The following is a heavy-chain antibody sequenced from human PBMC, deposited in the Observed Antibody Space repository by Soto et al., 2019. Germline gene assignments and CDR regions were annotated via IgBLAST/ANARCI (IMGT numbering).Heavy chain of an antibody. J-gene: IGHJ4*02. Sequence: SLRRSCTASGFTFGDYAMSWFRQAPGKWLEWVGFIRSKAYGGTTEYAASVKGRFTISRDDSKSIAYLQMNSLKTEDTAVYYCTRDYYDSSGYYYVGAWVWGQGTLVTVSS. CDR1: GFTFGDYA. V-gene: IGHV3-49*03. CDR3: TRDYYDSSGYYYVGAWV. CDR2: IRSKAYGGTT. D-gene: IGHD3-22*01.